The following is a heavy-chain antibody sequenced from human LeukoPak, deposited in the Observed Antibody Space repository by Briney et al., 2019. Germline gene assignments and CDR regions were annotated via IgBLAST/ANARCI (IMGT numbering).Heavy chain of an antibody. Sequence: GGSLRLSCAASGFTFSSYWMSWVRQAPGKGLEWVANIKQDGSEKYYVDSVKGRFTISRDNAKNSLYLQMNSLRAEDTALYYCAKEQYYDSSGPIGGGAFDIWGQGTMVTVSS. D-gene: IGHD3-22*01. J-gene: IGHJ3*02. V-gene: IGHV3-7*03. CDR1: GFTFSSYW. CDR3: AKEQYYDSSGPIGGGAFDI. CDR2: IKQDGSEK.